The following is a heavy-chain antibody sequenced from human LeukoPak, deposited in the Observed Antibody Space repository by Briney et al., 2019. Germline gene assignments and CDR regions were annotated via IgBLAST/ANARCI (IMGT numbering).Heavy chain of an antibody. D-gene: IGHD3-10*01. CDR1: GFTFSDYY. CDR2: ISSSGSTI. V-gene: IGHV3-11*01. Sequence: GGSLRLSCAASGFTFSDYYMSWICQAPGKGLEWVSYISSSGSTIYYADSVKGRFTISRDNAKNSLYLQMNSLRAEDTAVYYCARVSARGYRGAFDIWGQGTMVTVSS. CDR3: ARVSARGYRGAFDI. J-gene: IGHJ3*02.